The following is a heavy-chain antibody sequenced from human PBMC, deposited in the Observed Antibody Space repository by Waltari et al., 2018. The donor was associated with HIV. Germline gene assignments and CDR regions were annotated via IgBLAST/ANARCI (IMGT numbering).Heavy chain of an antibody. V-gene: IGHV1-2*02. CDR1: GYTFTGYY. CDR3: ARDQGAYYYDSSGYSEGAFDI. CDR2: INPNSGGT. Sequence: QVQLVQSGAEVKKPGASVKVSCKASGYTFTGYYMHWVRQAPGQGLEWMGWINPNSGGTNYAQKFQGRVTMTRDTSISTAYMELSRLRSDDTAVYYCARDQGAYYYDSSGYSEGAFDIWGQGTMVT. D-gene: IGHD3-22*01. J-gene: IGHJ3*02.